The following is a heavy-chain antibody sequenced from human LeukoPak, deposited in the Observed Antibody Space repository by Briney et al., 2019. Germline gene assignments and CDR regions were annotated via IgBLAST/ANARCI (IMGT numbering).Heavy chain of an antibody. Sequence: ASVKVSCKASGYTFTGYDINWVRQATGQGLEWMGWMNPNSGNTGYAQKFQGRVTMTRNTSISTAYMELSSLRSEDTAVYYCLLVSGPSPHTVTIVGNYFDYWGQGTLVTVSS. CDR2: MNPNSGNT. V-gene: IGHV1-8*01. J-gene: IGHJ4*02. CDR3: LLVSGPSPHTVTIVGNYFDY. D-gene: IGHD4-17*01. CDR1: GYTFTGYD.